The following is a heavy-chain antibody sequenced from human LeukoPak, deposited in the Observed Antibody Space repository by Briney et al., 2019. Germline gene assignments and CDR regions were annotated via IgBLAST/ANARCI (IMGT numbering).Heavy chain of an antibody. V-gene: IGHV3-9*01. Sequence: SLRLSCAASGFTFDDYAMHWVRQAPGKGLEWVSGISWNSGSIGYADSVKGRFTISRDNAKNSLYLQMNSLRAEDTALYYCAKDGGVYVPGDAFDIWGQGTMVTVSS. CDR1: GFTFDDYA. J-gene: IGHJ3*02. CDR2: ISWNSGSI. D-gene: IGHD3-16*01. CDR3: AKDGGVYVPGDAFDI.